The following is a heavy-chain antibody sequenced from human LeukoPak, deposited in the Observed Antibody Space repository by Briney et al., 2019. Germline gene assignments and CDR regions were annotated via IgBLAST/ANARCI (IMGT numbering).Heavy chain of an antibody. D-gene: IGHD3-22*01. J-gene: IGHJ5*02. CDR2: ISGSGGST. CDR1: GFTFSSYA. Sequence: GGSLRLSCAASGFTFSSYAMSWVRQAPGKGLEWVSAISGSGGSTYYADSVKGRFTISRDNSKNTLYLQMNSLRAEDTAVYYCAKDIAVRYYDSSGPGYNWFDPWGQGTLVTVSS. CDR3: AKDIAVRYYDSSGPGYNWFDP. V-gene: IGHV3-23*01.